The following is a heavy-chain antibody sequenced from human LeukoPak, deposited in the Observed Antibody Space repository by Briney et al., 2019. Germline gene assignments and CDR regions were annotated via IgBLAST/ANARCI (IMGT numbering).Heavy chain of an antibody. V-gene: IGHV3-21*01. Sequence: GGSLRLSCAASGFTLRDYDMSWVRQAPGKGLEWVSSMTTTSSYIYYADSVQGRFTISRDNAKNSLYLQMNSLRAEDTALYYCARLTGFAIAAAATDYWGQGTLVTVSS. CDR3: ARLTGFAIAAAATDY. CDR1: GFTLRDYD. J-gene: IGHJ4*02. D-gene: IGHD6-13*01. CDR2: MTTTSSYI.